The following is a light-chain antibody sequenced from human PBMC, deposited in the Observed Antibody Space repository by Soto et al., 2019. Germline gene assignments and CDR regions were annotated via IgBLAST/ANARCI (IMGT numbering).Light chain of an antibody. CDR1: YNL. CDR2: EVN. Sequence: QSALTQPASVSAAPGQSITISCSGAYNLVSCYQQHPGQAPKLMIFEVNMRPEGVSHRMSGSKSSNTASLTISALQADDESDYFGCSYVTGRRVFGGGTKLTVL. V-gene: IGLV2-23*02. CDR3: CSYVTGRRV. J-gene: IGLJ3*02.